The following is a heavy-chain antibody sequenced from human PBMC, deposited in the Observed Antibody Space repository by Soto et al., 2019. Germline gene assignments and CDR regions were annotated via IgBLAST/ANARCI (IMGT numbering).Heavy chain of an antibody. CDR3: ARGVLY. J-gene: IGHJ4*02. CDR2: IFYSGTT. Sequence: QVQLQESGPGLVKPSQTLSLTCTVSGGSISSGGYFWSWTRQPPGKGLEWIGNIFYSGTTYYNPSLXSXXTISVDTSKNQFSLKLSSVTAADTAVYFCARGVLYWGQGTLVTVSS. D-gene: IGHD1-1*01. CDR1: GGSISSGGYF. V-gene: IGHV4-31*03.